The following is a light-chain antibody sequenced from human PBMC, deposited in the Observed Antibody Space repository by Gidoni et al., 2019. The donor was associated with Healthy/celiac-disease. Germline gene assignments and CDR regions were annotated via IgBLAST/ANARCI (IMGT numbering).Light chain of an antibody. CDR1: QGISSY. V-gene: IGKV1-8*01. CDR3: QQYYSYPSLT. CDR2: AAS. Sequence: AIRLTQSPSSLSASTGDRVTITCRASQGISSYLAWYQQKPGKVPKLLIYAASTLQRGVPSRFSGSGSGTDFTLTISCLQSEDFATYYCQQYYSYPSLTFGGGTKVEIK. J-gene: IGKJ4*01.